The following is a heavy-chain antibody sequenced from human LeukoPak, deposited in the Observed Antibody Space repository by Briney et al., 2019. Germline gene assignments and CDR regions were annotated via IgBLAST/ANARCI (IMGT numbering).Heavy chain of an antibody. Sequence: ASVKVSCKASGYTFTGYYMHWVRQAPGQWLEWMGWINPNSGGTNYAQKLQGRVTETRDTSMSTAYMELSRLRSDDTAVYYCARGESIAGLGYWGQGTLVTVSS. CDR1: GYTFTGYY. V-gene: IGHV1-2*02. CDR3: ARGESIAGLGY. J-gene: IGHJ4*02. D-gene: IGHD6-6*01. CDR2: INPNSGGT.